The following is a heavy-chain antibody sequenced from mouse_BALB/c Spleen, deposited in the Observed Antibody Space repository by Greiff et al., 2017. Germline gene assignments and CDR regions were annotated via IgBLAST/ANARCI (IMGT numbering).Heavy chain of an antibody. J-gene: IGHJ4*01. CDR1: GFTFSSYA. Sequence: VESGGGLVKPGGSLKLSCAASGFTFSSYAMSWVRQTPEKRLEWVASISSGGSTYYPDSVKGRFTISRDNARNILYLQMSSLRSEDTAMYYCARGGGYRYDGDAMDYWGQGTSVTVSS. D-gene: IGHD2-14*01. CDR3: ARGGGYRYDGDAMDY. CDR2: ISSGGST. V-gene: IGHV5-6-5*01.